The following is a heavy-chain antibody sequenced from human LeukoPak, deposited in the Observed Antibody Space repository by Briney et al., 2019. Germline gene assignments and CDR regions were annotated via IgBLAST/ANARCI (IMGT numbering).Heavy chain of an antibody. V-gene: IGHV3-23*01. CDR1: GFTFSSDA. J-gene: IGHJ3*02. Sequence: GGSLRLSCVASGFTFSSDAMSWVRQAPGKGLEWVSAISGSGGSTYYADSVQGRFTISRDNSKNTLHLQMNSLRAEDTAVYYCAKFPNAFDIWGQGTMVTVSS. CDR2: ISGSGGST. CDR3: AKFPNAFDI.